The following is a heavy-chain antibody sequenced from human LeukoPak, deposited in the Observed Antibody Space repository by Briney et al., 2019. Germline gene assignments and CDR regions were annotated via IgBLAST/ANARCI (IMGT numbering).Heavy chain of an antibody. V-gene: IGHV1-18*01. CDR3: ARDRLRGIVVATQGGFDY. CDR2: ISAYNGNT. CDR1: GYTFTSYG. D-gene: IGHD3-22*01. Sequence: ASVKVSCKASGYTFTSYGISWMRQAPGQGLEWMGWISAYNGNTNYAQKLQGRVTMTTDTSTSTAYMELRSLRSDDTAVYYCARDRLRGIVVATQGGFDYWGQGTLVTVSS. J-gene: IGHJ4*02.